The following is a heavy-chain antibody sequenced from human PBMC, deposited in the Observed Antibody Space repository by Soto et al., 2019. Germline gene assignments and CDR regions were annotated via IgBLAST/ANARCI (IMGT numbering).Heavy chain of an antibody. CDR1: GFTFSSYG. Sequence: QVQLVESGGGVVQPGRSLRLSCAASGFTFSSYGMHWVRQAPGKGLEWVAVIWYDGSNKYYADSVKGRFTISRDNSKNMLYLQMNSLRAEDTAVYYCARDKDDSSGYAYWGQGTLVTVSS. V-gene: IGHV3-33*01. D-gene: IGHD3-22*01. CDR3: ARDKDDSSGYAY. J-gene: IGHJ4*02. CDR2: IWYDGSNK.